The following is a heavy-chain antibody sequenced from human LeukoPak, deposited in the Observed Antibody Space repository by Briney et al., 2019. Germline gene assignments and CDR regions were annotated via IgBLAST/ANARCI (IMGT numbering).Heavy chain of an antibody. D-gene: IGHD6-13*01. CDR2: IIPILGIT. V-gene: IGHV1-69*04. Sequence: SVKVSCKASGGTFSSYTISWVRQAPGQGLEWMGRIIPILGITNYAQKFQGGVTITADKSTSTAYMELNSLRSEDTAVYYCARDEQQLDLYYYGMDVWGQGTTVTVSS. CDR3: ARDEQQLDLYYYGMDV. J-gene: IGHJ6*02. CDR1: GGTFSSYT.